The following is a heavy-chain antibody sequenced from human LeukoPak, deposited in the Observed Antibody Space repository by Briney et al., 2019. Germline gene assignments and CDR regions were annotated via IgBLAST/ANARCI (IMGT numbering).Heavy chain of an antibody. Sequence: GGSLRLSCAASGFTFSDYYMSWIRQAPGKGLEWVSYISSSSSYTNYADSVKGRFTISRDNAKNSLYLQMNSLRAEDTAVYYCARDPRLQLWFGYFQHWGQGTLVTVSS. CDR2: ISSSSSYT. J-gene: IGHJ1*01. D-gene: IGHD5-18*01. V-gene: IGHV3-11*05. CDR3: ARDPRLQLWFGYFQH. CDR1: GFTFSDYY.